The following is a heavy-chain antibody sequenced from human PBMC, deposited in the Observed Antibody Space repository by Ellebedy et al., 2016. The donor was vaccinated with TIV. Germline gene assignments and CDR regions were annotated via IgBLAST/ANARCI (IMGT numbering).Heavy chain of an antibody. CDR2: VSRYGGSE. D-gene: IGHD3-16*02. CDR3: ARPLHLGDLSLPGLDY. V-gene: IGHV3-53*01. J-gene: IGHJ4*02. CDR1: VSIVNSNY. Sequence: GESLKISXVGSVSIVNSNYMTWVRQAPGKGLEWVAVVSRYGGSEYYADSVNGRFTMSRDNPKNTLYLQMTSLRAEDTAIYYCARPLHLGDLSLPGLDYWGLGTLVTVSS.